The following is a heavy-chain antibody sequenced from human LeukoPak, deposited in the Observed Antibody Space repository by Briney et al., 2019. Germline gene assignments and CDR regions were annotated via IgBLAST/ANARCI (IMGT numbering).Heavy chain of an antibody. CDR3: ARDLAIMFGDFIVLESYYGMDV. V-gene: IGHV3-30-3*01. CDR1: GFTFSSYA. J-gene: IGHJ6*02. CDR2: IPYDGSNK. Sequence: GRSLRLSCAASGFTFSSYAMHWVRQAPGKGLEWVAVIPYDGSNKYYADSVKGRFTISRDNSKNTLYLQMNSLRAEDTAVYYCARDLAIMFGDFIVLESYYGMDVWGQGTTVTVSS. D-gene: IGHD3-16*01.